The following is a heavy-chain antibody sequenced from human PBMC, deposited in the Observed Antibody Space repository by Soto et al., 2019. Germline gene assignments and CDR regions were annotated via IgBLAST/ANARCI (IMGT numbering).Heavy chain of an antibody. CDR2: IYYSGST. J-gene: IGHJ3*02. D-gene: IGHD3-16*01. CDR3: ARKGARWAFDI. V-gene: IGHV4-31*03. CDR1: GGSISSGGYY. Sequence: SETLSLTCTVSGGSISSGGYYWSWIRQHPGKGLEWIGYIYYSGSTYYNPSLKSRATISVDTSKNQFSLKLSSVTAADTAVYYCARKGARWAFDIWGQGTMVTVSS.